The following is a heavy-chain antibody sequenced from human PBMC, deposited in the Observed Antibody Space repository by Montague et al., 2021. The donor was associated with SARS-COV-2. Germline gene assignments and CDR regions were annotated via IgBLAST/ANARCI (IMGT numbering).Heavy chain of an antibody. Sequence: TLSLTCTVSGGSISSGGYYWSWIRQHPGKGLEWIGYIYYSGSTXHNPSLKSRVTISVDTSKNQFSLKLSSVTAADTTVYYCARASGKKTIFGVVISYFDYWGQGTLVTVSS. D-gene: IGHD3-3*01. V-gene: IGHV4-31*03. J-gene: IGHJ4*02. CDR3: ARASGKKTIFGVVISYFDY. CDR2: IYYSGST. CDR1: GGSISSGGYY.